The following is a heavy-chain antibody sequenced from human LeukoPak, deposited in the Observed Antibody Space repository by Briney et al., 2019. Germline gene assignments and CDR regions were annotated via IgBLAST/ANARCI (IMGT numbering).Heavy chain of an antibody. D-gene: IGHD3-22*01. J-gene: IGHJ3*02. CDR3: ATKSSYYYDSSGYYAFDI. V-gene: IGHV5-51*01. CDR1: GYSFTSYW. Sequence: GESLKISCKGSGYSFTSYWIGWVRQMPGKGLEWMGIIYPGDPDTRYSPSFQGQVTISADKSISTAYLQWSSLKASDTAMYYCATKSSYYYDSSGYYAFDIWGQGTMVTVSS. CDR2: IYPGDPDT.